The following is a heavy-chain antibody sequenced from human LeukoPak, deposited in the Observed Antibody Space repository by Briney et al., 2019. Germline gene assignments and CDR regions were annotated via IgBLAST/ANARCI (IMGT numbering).Heavy chain of an antibody. J-gene: IGHJ4*02. V-gene: IGHV3-11*01. Sequence: GGSLRLSCTASGFTFGDYAMSWFRQAPGKGLEWVSYISSSGSTIYYADSVKGRFTISRDNAKNSLYLQMNSLRAEDTAVYYCAREERSSWYESSLYYFDYWGQGTLVTVSS. CDR2: ISSSGSTI. CDR1: GFTFGDYA. D-gene: IGHD6-13*01. CDR3: AREERSSWYESSLYYFDY.